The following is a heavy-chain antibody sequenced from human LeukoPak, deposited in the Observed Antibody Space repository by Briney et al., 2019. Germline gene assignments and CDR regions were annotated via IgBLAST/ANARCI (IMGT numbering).Heavy chain of an antibody. J-gene: IGHJ4*02. CDR2: IDQSGTT. CDR1: GGSFRGYY. D-gene: IGHD3-10*01. V-gene: IGHV4-34*01. CDR3: ARVPHYYFGYGYFDT. Sequence: SETLSLTCVVYGGSFRGYYWSWIRQPPGKGLEWIGEIDQSGTTNYNPSLKSRVTISIDTSKKQFSLTLTSMTAADTAVYYCARVPHYYFGYGYFDTWGQGTRVTVSS.